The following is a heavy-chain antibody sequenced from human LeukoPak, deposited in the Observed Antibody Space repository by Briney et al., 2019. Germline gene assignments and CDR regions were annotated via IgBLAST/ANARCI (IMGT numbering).Heavy chain of an antibody. D-gene: IGHD1-20*01. CDR1: GYTFTGYY. J-gene: IGHJ4*02. CDR3: ARGEDIWNDLDY. CDR2: INPNSGGT. V-gene: IGHV1-2*02. Sequence: ASVKVSCKASGYTFTGYYMHWVRQAPGQGLEWMGWINPNSGGTNYAQKFQGRVTMTRDTSISTAYMKLSSLRSDDTAVYYCARGEDIWNDLDYWGQGTLVTVSS.